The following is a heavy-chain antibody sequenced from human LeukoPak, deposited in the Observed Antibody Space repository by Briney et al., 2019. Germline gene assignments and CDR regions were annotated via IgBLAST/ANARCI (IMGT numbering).Heavy chain of an antibody. V-gene: IGHV4-59*01. CDR1: GGSISSYY. J-gene: IGHJ6*02. CDR2: IYYSGSP. CDR3: ARGSGGASLVGHYYYYYGMDV. D-gene: IGHD1-26*01. Sequence: PSETLSLTCTVSGGSISSYYWSWIRQPPGKGLEWIGYIYYSGSPNYNPSLKSRVTISVDTSKNQFSLKLSSVTAADTAVYYCARGSGGASLVGHYYYYYGMDVWGQGTTVTVSS.